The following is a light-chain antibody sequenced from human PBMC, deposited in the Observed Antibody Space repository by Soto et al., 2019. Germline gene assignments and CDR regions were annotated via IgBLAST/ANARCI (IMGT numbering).Light chain of an antibody. J-gene: IGLJ1*01. V-gene: IGLV2-14*03. CDR2: DVS. CDR3: SSYTTSNTRQIV. CDR1: SSDVGGYNY. Sequence: QSDVTRLASVSGSPGQSITVSCTGTSSDVGGYNYVSWYQHHPGKAPKLLIYDVSNRPSGISNRFSGSKSDNTASLTISGLQPEDEADYYCSSYTTSNTRQIVFGTGTKVTVL.